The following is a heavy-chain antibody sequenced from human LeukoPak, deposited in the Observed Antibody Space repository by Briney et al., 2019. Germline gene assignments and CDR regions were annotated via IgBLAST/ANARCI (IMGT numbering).Heavy chain of an antibody. Sequence: GESLKISCKGSGYSFTNSWTGWVRQMPGKGLEWMGIIYPGDSDTRYSPSFQGQVTISANKSIRTAYLQWRSLKASDTAMYYCAKQADWQWPYYFDYWGQGTLVAVSS. D-gene: IGHD6-19*01. V-gene: IGHV5-51*01. J-gene: IGHJ4*02. CDR2: IYPGDSDT. CDR3: AKQADWQWPYYFDY. CDR1: GYSFTNSW.